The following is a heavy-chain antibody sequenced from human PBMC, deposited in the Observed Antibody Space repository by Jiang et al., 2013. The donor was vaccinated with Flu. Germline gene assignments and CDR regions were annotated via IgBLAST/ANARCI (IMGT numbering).Heavy chain of an antibody. CDR3: ARDMGSRGSNWFDP. D-gene: IGHD2-2*01. CDR2: ISYTGNT. J-gene: IGHJ5*02. V-gene: IGHV4-61*01. Sequence: GSGLVKPSETLSLTCTVSGGSVSGGSYYWSWIRQPPGKGLEWIGYISYTGNTNYNPSLKSRVTISVDTSKNQFSLRLTSVTAADTAVYFCARDMGSRGSNWFDPWGQGTLVTVS. CDR1: GGSVSGGSYY.